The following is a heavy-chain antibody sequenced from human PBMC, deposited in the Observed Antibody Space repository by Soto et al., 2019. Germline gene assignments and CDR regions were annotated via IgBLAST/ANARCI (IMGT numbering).Heavy chain of an antibody. Sequence: QVQLVESGGGVVQPGRSLRLSCAASGFTFSSYGMHWVRQAPGKGLEWVAVISYDGSNKYYADSVKGRFTISRDNSKNTLYLQMNSLRAEDTAVYYCAKDRRYCGGDCYDLVYYYYYGMDVWGQGTTVTVSS. CDR3: AKDRRYCGGDCYDLVYYYYYGMDV. J-gene: IGHJ6*02. CDR1: GFTFSSYG. CDR2: ISYDGSNK. V-gene: IGHV3-30*18. D-gene: IGHD2-21*02.